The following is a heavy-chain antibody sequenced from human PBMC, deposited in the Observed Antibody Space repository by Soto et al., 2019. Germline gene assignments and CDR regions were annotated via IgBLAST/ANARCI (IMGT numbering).Heavy chain of an antibody. D-gene: IGHD3-10*01. CDR2: ISSSSKTI. CDR3: ARSYYGSGSYFDY. V-gene: IGHV3-48*01. CDR1: GFTFSDYS. J-gene: IGHJ4*02. Sequence: EVPLVESGGGLVQPGGSLRLSCSASGFTFSDYSMNWVRRAPGKGLEWLSYISSSSKTIYYADSVKGRFTISRDNAQNSLYLQMNSLRAEDTAVYYCARSYYGSGSYFDYWGQGTLVTVSS.